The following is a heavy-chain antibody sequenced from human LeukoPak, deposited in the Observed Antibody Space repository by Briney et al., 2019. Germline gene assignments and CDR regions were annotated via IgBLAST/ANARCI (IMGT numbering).Heavy chain of an antibody. CDR1: GFTFDDYA. Sequence: GGSLRLSCAASGFTFDDYAMHWVRQAPGKGLEWVPGISWNSGRIGYADSVKGRFTISRDNAKNSLYLQMNSLRAEDTALYYCAKATGSSWYTDFDYWGQGTLVTVSS. CDR3: AKATGSSWYTDFDY. D-gene: IGHD6-13*01. J-gene: IGHJ4*02. CDR2: ISWNSGRI. V-gene: IGHV3-9*01.